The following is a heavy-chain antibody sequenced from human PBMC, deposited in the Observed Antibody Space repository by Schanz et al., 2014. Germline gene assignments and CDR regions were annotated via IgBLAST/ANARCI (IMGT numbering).Heavy chain of an antibody. CDR1: GFTFSNFG. Sequence: GEEVESGGVLVQPGRSLRLSCAASGFTFSNFGLHWVRQAPGKGLNWVAVISSDGTNKYYADSVQGRFTLSKDFSKDTLYLQLTSLRPEDTAVYYCARLATSKSRLGDAVDIWGQGTMVTVSS. D-gene: IGHD6-6*01. J-gene: IGHJ3*02. V-gene: IGHV3-30*03. CDR3: ARLATSKSRLGDAVDI. CDR2: ISSDGTNK.